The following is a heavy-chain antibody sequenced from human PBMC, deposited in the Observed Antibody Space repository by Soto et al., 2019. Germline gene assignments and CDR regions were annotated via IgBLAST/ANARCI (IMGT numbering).Heavy chain of an antibody. CDR2: ISDDGSKK. D-gene: IGHD6-13*01. V-gene: IGHV3-30-3*01. Sequence: QVQLVESGGGVVQPGRSLRLSCSTSGLTFTRHAMHWVRQVPGKGLEWVAAISDDGSKKHYVDSVKGRFSISRDKSSKTVYLQMNSLRVEDTAVYFCAGERETSSWFLSGFEYWGQGTLVTVSS. J-gene: IGHJ4*02. CDR1: GLTFTRHA. CDR3: AGERETSSWFLSGFEY.